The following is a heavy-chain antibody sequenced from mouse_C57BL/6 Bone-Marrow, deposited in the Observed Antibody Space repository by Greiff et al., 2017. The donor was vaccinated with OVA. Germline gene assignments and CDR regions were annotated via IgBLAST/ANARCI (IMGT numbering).Heavy chain of an antibody. D-gene: IGHD2-1*01. CDR1: GFNIKDDY. V-gene: IGHV14-4*01. CDR2: IDPENGDT. J-gene: IGHJ4*01. Sequence: EVQLQQSGAELVRPGASVKLSCAASGFNIKDDYMHWVKQRPEQGLEWIGWIDPENGDTEYASKFQGKATITADTSSNTAYLQLSSLTSEDTAVYYCTTLAIYYGNYYYAMDYWGQGTSVTVSS. CDR3: TTLAIYYGNYYYAMDY.